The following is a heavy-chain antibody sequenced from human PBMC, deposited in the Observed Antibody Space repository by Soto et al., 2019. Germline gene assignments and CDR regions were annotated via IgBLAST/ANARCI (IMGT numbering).Heavy chain of an antibody. D-gene: IGHD1-26*01. Sequence: ASVKVSCKASGFTFTSSAVQWVRQARGQRLEWIGWIVVGSGNTNYAQKFQERVTITRDMSTSTAYMELSSLRAEDTAIYYCAKTKTSGSYPRNYYYGMDVWGQGTTVTVSS. CDR1: GFTFTSSA. V-gene: IGHV1-58*01. CDR3: AKTKTSGSYPRNYYYGMDV. J-gene: IGHJ6*02. CDR2: IVVGSGNT.